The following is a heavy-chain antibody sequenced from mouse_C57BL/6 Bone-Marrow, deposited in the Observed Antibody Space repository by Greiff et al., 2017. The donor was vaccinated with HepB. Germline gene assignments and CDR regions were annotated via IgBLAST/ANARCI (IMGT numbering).Heavy chain of an antibody. Sequence: QVQLQQSGAELVRPGASVTLSCKASGYTFTDYEMHWVKQTPVHGLEWIGAIDPETGGTAYNQKFKGKAILTADKSSSTAYMELRSLTSEDSAVYYCTRPGYCYGSSYEAYWGQGTLVTVSA. J-gene: IGHJ3*01. CDR1: GYTFTDYE. CDR3: TRPGYCYGSSYEAY. D-gene: IGHD1-1*01. CDR2: IDPETGGT. V-gene: IGHV1-15*01.